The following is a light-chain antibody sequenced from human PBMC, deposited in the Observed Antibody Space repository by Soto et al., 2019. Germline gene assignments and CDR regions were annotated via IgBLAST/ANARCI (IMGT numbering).Light chain of an antibody. Sequence: DIQMTQSPSTLSGSVEDRVTITCRASQSISGWLAWYQQKPGKAPKLLIYKASNLQIGVPSRFSGGGSGTEFTLTISFLQSEDFATYYCLQHNSYSEAFGQGTKVDIK. CDR1: QSISGW. V-gene: IGKV1-5*03. CDR3: LQHNSYSEA. J-gene: IGKJ1*01. CDR2: KAS.